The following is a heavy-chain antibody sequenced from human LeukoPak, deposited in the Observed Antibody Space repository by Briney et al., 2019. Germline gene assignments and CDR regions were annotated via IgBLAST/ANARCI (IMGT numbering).Heavy chain of an antibody. CDR3: AREKLYQLLLRYMDV. Sequence: GGSLRLSCVASGFSFSSYTMNWVRQAPGKGLEWVSGINWNGGSTGYADSVKGRFTISRDNAKNSLYLQMNSLRAEDTAVYYCAREKLYQLLLRYMDVWGKGTTVTISS. D-gene: IGHD2-2*01. J-gene: IGHJ6*03. CDR2: INWNGGST. CDR1: GFSFSSYT. V-gene: IGHV3-20*04.